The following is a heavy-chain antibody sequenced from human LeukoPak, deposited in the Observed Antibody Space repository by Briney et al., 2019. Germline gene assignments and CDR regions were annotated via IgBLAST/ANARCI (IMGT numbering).Heavy chain of an antibody. D-gene: IGHD3-9*01. Sequence: PGGSLRLSCAASGFTFSSYGMHWVRQAPGKGLEWVAFIRYNGSNKYYADSVKGRFTISRDNSKNTLYLQMNSLRAEDTAVYYCAKGGAYDILTGGYYYYGMDVWGQGTTVTVSS. CDR3: AKGGAYDILTGGYYYYGMDV. J-gene: IGHJ6*02. CDR1: GFTFSSYG. CDR2: IRYNGSNK. V-gene: IGHV3-30*02.